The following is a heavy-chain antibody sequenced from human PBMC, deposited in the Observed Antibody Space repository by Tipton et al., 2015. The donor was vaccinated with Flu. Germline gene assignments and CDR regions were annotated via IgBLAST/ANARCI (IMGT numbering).Heavy chain of an antibody. CDR1: GFAFSGYW. CDR3: ASLASAY. J-gene: IGHJ4*02. CDR2: VKGDGTET. V-gene: IGHV3-7*01. Sequence: SLRLSCAASGFAFSGYWMTWVRQAPGKGLEWVATVKGDGTETFYVESVKGRFTISRDDAKTSLYLQLNNLRVEDSGVYYCASLASAYWGQGTQVTVSS. D-gene: IGHD1-26*01.